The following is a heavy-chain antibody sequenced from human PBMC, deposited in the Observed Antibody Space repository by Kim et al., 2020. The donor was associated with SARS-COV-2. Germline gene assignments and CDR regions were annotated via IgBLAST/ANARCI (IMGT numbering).Heavy chain of an antibody. CDR3: ARDVSSSWLFDY. Sequence: YDPSRQSRVTITGDTSKNRFSLKLSSETAADTAVYYCARDVSSSWLFDYWGQGILVTVSS. V-gene: IGHV4-61*02. D-gene: IGHD6-13*01. J-gene: IGHJ4*02.